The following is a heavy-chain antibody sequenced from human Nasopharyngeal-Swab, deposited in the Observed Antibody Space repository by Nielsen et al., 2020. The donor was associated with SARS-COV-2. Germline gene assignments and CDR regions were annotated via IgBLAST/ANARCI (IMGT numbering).Heavy chain of an antibody. V-gene: IGHV1-8*01. CDR2: MNPNSGNT. CDR1: GYTFTSYD. Sequence: ASVQVSCKASGYTFTSYDINWVRQAPGQGLEWMGWMNPNSGNTGYAQKFQGRVTMTRNTSISTAYMELSSLRSEDTAVYYCARGCRKGVLMVYAILYYYYYMDVWGKGTTVTVSS. J-gene: IGHJ6*03. CDR3: ARGCRKGVLMVYAILYYYYYMDV. D-gene: IGHD2-8*01.